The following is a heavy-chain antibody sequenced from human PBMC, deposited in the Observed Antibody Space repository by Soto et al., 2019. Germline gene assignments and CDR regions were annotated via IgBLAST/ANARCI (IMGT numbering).Heavy chain of an antibody. Sequence: PGGSLRLSCVASGFTFGNFWMLWVRQAPGKGLEWVANIKQDGGETNYVDSVKGRFTISRDNARSSLYLQMNNLRADDTAVYYCAKGQHCSSTSCYFYYYGMDVWGQGTTVTVSS. J-gene: IGHJ6*02. D-gene: IGHD2-2*01. CDR2: IKQDGGET. V-gene: IGHV3-7*01. CDR3: AKGQHCSSTSCYFYYYGMDV. CDR1: GFTFGNFW.